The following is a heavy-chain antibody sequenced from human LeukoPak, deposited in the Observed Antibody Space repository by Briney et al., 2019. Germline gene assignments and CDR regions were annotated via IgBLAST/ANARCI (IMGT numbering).Heavy chain of an antibody. CDR2: ISSSGSTI. D-gene: IGHD3-10*02. CDR1: GFTFSSYS. V-gene: IGHV3-48*04. Sequence: GGSLRLSCAASGFTFSSYSMNWVRQAPGKGLEWVSYISSSGSTIYYADSVKGRFTISRDNAKNSLYLQMNSLRAEDTAVYYCAELAITMIGGVWGKGTTVTVSS. J-gene: IGHJ6*04. CDR3: AELAITMIGGV.